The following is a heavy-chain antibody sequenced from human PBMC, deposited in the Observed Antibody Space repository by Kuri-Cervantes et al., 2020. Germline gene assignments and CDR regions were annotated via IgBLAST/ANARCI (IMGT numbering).Heavy chain of an antibody. CDR2: ISGSGGST. D-gene: IGHD1-1*01. V-gene: IGHV3-23*01. CDR1: GFTFDDYA. J-gene: IGHJ4*02. CDR3: AKGTSTTTTRLDD. Sequence: GGSLRLSCAASGFTFDDYAMHWVRQAPGKGLEWVSGISGSGGSTYYADSVKDRFTISRDNSKSTVYLWMTSLRGEDTALYYCAKGTSTTTTRLDDWGQGTQVTVSS.